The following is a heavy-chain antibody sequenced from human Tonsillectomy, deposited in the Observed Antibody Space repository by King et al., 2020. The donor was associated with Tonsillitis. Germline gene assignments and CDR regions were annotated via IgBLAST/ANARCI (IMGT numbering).Heavy chain of an antibody. Sequence: VQLVESGGGLVKPGGSLRLSCAASGFTFSSYSMNWVRQAPGKGLEWVSSISSSSSYIYYADSLKGGFTLSRDNAKNSLYLQRNSLRAEDTAVYYCAGGGITGTKDYWGQGTLVTLSS. CDR1: GFTFSSYS. V-gene: IGHV3-21*01. CDR2: ISSSSSYI. J-gene: IGHJ4*02. D-gene: IGHD1-7*01. CDR3: AGGGITGTKDY.